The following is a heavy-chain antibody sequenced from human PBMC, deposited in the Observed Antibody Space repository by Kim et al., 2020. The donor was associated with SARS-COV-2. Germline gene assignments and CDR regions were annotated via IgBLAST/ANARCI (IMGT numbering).Heavy chain of an antibody. CDR2: ISTDGSTT. J-gene: IGHJ1*01. Sequence: GGSLRLSCAASGFTFRSYWMHWVRQAPGKGLVWVSRISTDGSTTSYADSVKGRFTISRDNAKNTLYLQMNSLRAEDTAVYYCAASIAVAGTWYFQHWGQG. D-gene: IGHD6-19*01. V-gene: IGHV3-74*01. CDR1: GFTFRSYW. CDR3: AASIAVAGTWYFQH.